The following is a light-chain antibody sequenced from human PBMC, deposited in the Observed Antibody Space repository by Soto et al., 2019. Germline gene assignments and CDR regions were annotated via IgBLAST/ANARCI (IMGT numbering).Light chain of an antibody. Sequence: DIQLTQSPSSLSASVGDRVGVTCQASQDIKIYLNWYQQKPGKAPKLLIYDASNLETGVPSRFSGSGSGTDFTFTISSLQAEDIATYYCQQFGDLPITFGQGTRLEIK. J-gene: IGKJ5*01. V-gene: IGKV1-33*01. CDR2: DAS. CDR3: QQFGDLPIT. CDR1: QDIKIY.